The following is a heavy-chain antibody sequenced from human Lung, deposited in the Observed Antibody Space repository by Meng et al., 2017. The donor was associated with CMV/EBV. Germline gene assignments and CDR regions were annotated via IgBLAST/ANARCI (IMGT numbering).Heavy chain of an antibody. Sequence: GESLKISCAASGFTFSTYSMNWVRQAPGKGLEWVSSINNSSSYIYYADSVKGRFTISRDNAKNSLYLQMNSLRAEDTAVYYCARDLIVGTAYFDYWGQGTXVXVSS. CDR1: GFTFSTYS. J-gene: IGHJ4*02. D-gene: IGHD1-26*01. V-gene: IGHV3-21*01. CDR2: INNSSSYI. CDR3: ARDLIVGTAYFDY.